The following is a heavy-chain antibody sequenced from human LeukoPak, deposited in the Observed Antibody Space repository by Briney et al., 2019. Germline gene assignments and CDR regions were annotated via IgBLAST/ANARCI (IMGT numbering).Heavy chain of an antibody. CDR2: IYYSGST. CDR3: AARRDGYNNWYFDL. Sequence: SETVSLTCTVSGGSISSYYWSWIRQPPGKALEWIGYIYYSGSTNYNPPLKSRVTLSLDTSKNHFSLNLSSVTAADTAVYYCAARRDGYNNWYFDLWGRGTLVAVSS. V-gene: IGHV4-59*01. J-gene: IGHJ2*01. CDR1: GGSISSYY. D-gene: IGHD5-24*01.